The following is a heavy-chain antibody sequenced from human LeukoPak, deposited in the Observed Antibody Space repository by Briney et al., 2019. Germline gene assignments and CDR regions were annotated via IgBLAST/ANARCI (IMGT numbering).Heavy chain of an antibody. CDR3: ARRRWELPRPLDY. D-gene: IGHD1-26*01. Sequence: SETLSLTCAVYGGSFSGYYWSWIRQPPGKGLEWIGEINHSGSTNYNPSLKSRVTISVDTSKNQFSLKLSSVTAADTAVYYCARRRWELPRPLDYWGQGTLVTVSS. CDR1: GGSFSGYY. J-gene: IGHJ4*02. CDR2: INHSGST. V-gene: IGHV4-34*01.